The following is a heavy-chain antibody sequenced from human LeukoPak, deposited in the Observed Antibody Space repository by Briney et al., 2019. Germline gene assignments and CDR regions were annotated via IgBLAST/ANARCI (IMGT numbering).Heavy chain of an antibody. CDR1: GGSISSGDYY. CDR3: ASSYYYGSDHPDY. D-gene: IGHD3-10*01. CDR2: IYYSGST. Sequence: SETLSLTCTVSGGSISSGDYYWSWIRQPPGKGLEWIGYIYYSGSTYYNPSLKSRVTISVDTSKNQFSLKLSSVTAADTAVYYCASSYYYGSDHPDYWGQGTLVTVSS. V-gene: IGHV4-30-4*01. J-gene: IGHJ4*02.